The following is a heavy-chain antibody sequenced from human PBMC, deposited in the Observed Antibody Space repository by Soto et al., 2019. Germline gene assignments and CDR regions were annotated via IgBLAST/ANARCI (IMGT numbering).Heavy chain of an antibody. CDR1: GFTFSSHG. V-gene: IGHV3-23*01. CDR2: ISGSGANT. J-gene: IGHJ4*02. D-gene: IGHD3-9*01. Sequence: EVQLLESGGGLVQPGGSLRLSCAVSGFTFSSHGMSWVRQAPGKGLEWVSSISGSGANTYYADSVKGRFTISRDNSKNTVSLQMSSLRAEDTAVYYCVKAAHIYFFDFWGQGTLVTVSS. CDR3: VKAAHIYFFDF.